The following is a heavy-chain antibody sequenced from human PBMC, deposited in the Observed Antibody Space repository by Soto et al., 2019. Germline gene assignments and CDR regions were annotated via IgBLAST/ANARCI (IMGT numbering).Heavy chain of an antibody. CDR1: GGSINSGGYY. V-gene: IGHV4-31*03. CDR2: IYYLSDRGTT. D-gene: IGHD5-12*01. Sequence: PSHTLSLTCTVSGGSINSGGYYRSWIRQPPGKILAWIGYIYYLSDRGTTFYRPSLKSRITISGDKSNNQFIMNLDSVTAADSAVYYCERGTATSVDFWGQGSLVTVSS. J-gene: IGHJ4*01. CDR3: ERGTATSVDF.